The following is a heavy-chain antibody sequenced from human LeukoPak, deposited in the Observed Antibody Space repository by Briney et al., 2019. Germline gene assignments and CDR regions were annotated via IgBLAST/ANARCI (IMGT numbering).Heavy chain of an antibody. CDR1: EFTFSSYS. V-gene: IGHV3-48*04. J-gene: IGHJ5*02. Sequence: GGSLRLSCAASEFTFSSYSMSWVRQAPGKGLEWVSYISSTASSIYYADSVKGRFTISRDNAKISLYLQMNSLRAEDTAVYYCARDVTYHGGDWFDPWGQGALVTVSS. D-gene: IGHD4-23*01. CDR2: ISSTASSI. CDR3: ARDVTYHGGDWFDP.